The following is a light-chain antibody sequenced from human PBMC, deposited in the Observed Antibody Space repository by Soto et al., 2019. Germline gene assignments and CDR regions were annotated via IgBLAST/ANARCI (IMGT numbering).Light chain of an antibody. CDR2: DNN. J-gene: IGLJ2*01. V-gene: IGLV1-51*01. Sequence: QPVLAQRPSGSAAPGQKVTISCSRSSSNIGNNYVSWYQQLPGIAPKLLIYDNNKRPSGIPDRFSGSKSGTSATLGITGLQTGDEADYYCGTWDTSLSAGVFGGGTKVTVL. CDR1: SSNIGNNY. CDR3: GTWDTSLSAGV.